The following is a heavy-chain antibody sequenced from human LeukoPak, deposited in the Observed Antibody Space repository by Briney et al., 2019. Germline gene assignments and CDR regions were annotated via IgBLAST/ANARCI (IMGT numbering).Heavy chain of an antibody. Sequence: SETLSLTCTVSGGSISSYYWSRLRQPPGKGLEWIGFIYCSGRTNYNPSLKSRVTISVDTSKNQFSLKLSSVTAADTAVYYCARDLIRYDSIGYYYHDAFDIWGQGTMVTVSS. J-gene: IGHJ3*02. V-gene: IGHV4-59*01. CDR1: GGSISSYY. D-gene: IGHD3-22*01. CDR2: IYCSGRT. CDR3: ARDLIRYDSIGYYYHDAFDI.